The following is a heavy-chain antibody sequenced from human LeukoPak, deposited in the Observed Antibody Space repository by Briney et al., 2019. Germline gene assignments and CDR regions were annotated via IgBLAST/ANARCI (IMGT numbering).Heavy chain of an antibody. CDR1: GFTFSSYW. CDR2: IKQDGSEK. V-gene: IGHV3-7*04. CDR3: ARASYYYDSSGYYNY. D-gene: IGHD3-22*01. Sequence: PGGSLRLSCAASGFTFSSYWMSWVRQAPGKGLEWVANIKQDGSEKYYVDSVKGRFTISRDNAKNSPYLQMNSLRAEDTAVYYCARASYYYDSSGYYNYWGQGTLVTVSS. J-gene: IGHJ4*02.